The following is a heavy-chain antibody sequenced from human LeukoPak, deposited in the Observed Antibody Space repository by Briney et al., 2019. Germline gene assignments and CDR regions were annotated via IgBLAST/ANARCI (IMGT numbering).Heavy chain of an antibody. D-gene: IGHD6-19*01. CDR2: ISSSSSYI. Sequence: GGSLRLSCAASGFTFGSYSMNWVRQAPGKGLEWVPSISSSSSYIYYADSVKGRFTISRDNAKNSLYLQMNSLRAEDTAVYYCATISSGWLFDYWGQGTLVTVSS. CDR1: GFTFGSYS. J-gene: IGHJ4*02. CDR3: ATISSGWLFDY. V-gene: IGHV3-21*01.